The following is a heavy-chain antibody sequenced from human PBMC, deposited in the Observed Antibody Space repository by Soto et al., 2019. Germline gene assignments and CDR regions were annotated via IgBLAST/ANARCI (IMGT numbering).Heavy chain of an antibody. CDR1: GGSFSGYY. CDR3: ARGGQTLYGSGSYYPMEFDY. CDR2: INHSGST. V-gene: IGHV4-34*01. Sequence: QVQLQQWGAGLLKPSETLSLTCAVYGGSFSGYYWSWIRQPPGKGLEWIGEINHSGSTNYNPSLKSRVTISVDTSKTQFSLKLSSVTAADTAVYYCARGGQTLYGSGSYYPMEFDYWGQGTLVTVSA. J-gene: IGHJ4*02. D-gene: IGHD3-10*01.